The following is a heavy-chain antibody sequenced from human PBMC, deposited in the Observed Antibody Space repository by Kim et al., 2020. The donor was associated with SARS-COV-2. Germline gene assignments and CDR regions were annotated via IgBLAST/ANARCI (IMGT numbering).Heavy chain of an antibody. CDR2: ISSGGLTI. V-gene: IGHV3-11*01. CDR1: GFTFGDYY. Sequence: GGSLRLSCAASGFTFGDYYMTWIRQAPGKGLEWLSYISSGGLTINYSDSVRGRFTISRDNTKNFLYLQMNSLRAEDTAVYYCARADTGIRDNPSYIWGQGTVVTVSS. J-gene: IGHJ3*02. CDR3: ARADTGIRDNPSYI. D-gene: IGHD7-27*01.